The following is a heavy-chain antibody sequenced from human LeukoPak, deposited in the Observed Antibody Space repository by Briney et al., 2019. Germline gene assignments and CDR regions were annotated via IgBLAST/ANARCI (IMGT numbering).Heavy chain of an antibody. D-gene: IGHD3-3*01. CDR2: ISDDGSNR. V-gene: IGHV3-30*01. CDR3: SREGEDDFWSAFDY. J-gene: IGHJ4*02. Sequence: PGRSLRLSCAASGFTFSSFAMHWVRQAPGKGLEWAAVISDDGSNRHYADSLKDRFTISRDNSKNTLYLQMNSQRGEDTAVYYCSREGEDDFWSAFDYWGQGTLVTVSS. CDR1: GFTFSSFA.